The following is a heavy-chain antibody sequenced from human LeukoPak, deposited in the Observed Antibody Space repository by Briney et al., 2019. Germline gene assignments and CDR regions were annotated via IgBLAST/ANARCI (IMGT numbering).Heavy chain of an antibody. D-gene: IGHD3-10*01. CDR2: IKQDGSEK. J-gene: IGHJ4*02. V-gene: IGHV3-7*01. Sequence: GGSLRLSCAASGFTFSSYWMSWVRQAPGKGLEWVANIKQDGSEKYYVDSVKGRFTISRDNAKNSPYLQMNSLRAEDTAVYYCAREAALWYGEPGLFDYWGQGTLVTVSS. CDR3: AREAALWYGEPGLFDY. CDR1: GFTFSSYW.